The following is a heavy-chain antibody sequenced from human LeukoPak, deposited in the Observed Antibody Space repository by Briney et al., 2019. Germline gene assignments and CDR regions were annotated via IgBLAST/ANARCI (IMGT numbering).Heavy chain of an antibody. Sequence: GGSLRLSCAASGFTVSSNYMSWVRQAPGKGLEWVSVIYSGGSTYYADSVKGRFTISRHNSKNTLYLQMNSLRAEDTAVYYCARAGYFDPHNYGMDVWGQGTTVTVSS. J-gene: IGHJ6*02. D-gene: IGHD3-9*01. CDR2: IYSGGST. V-gene: IGHV3-53*04. CDR1: GFTVSSNY. CDR3: ARAGYFDPHNYGMDV.